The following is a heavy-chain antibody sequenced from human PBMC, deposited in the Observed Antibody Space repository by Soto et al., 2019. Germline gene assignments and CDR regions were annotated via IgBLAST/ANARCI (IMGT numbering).Heavy chain of an antibody. CDR2: IYHSGSA. J-gene: IGHJ3*01. V-gene: IGHV4-4*02. Sequence: QVQLQESGPGLVKPSGTLSLTCAVSGGSVSSSNWWSWVRQSPGKGLEWMGEIYHSGSAHYNPSLRSRATVSVDKYKNQVALRLQYGTDADTGVYYCARVPGEVLSAVVAFDGWGAGARVIVAS. CDR1: GGSVSSSNW. D-gene: IGHD2-8*01. CDR3: ARVPGEVLSAVVAFDG.